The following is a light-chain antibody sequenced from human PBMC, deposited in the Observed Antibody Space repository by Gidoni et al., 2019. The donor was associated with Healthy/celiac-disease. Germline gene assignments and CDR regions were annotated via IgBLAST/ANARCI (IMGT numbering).Light chain of an antibody. V-gene: IGKV1-33*01. CDR3: QQYDNLPPCS. CDR2: DAS. J-gene: IGKJ2*04. Sequence: DIQMTQSPSSLSASVGDRVTITCQASQDISNYLNWYQQKPGKAPKLLIYDASNLETGVPSRFSGSGSGTDSTFTISSLQPEDIATYYCQQYDNLPPCSFGQXTKLEIK. CDR1: QDISNY.